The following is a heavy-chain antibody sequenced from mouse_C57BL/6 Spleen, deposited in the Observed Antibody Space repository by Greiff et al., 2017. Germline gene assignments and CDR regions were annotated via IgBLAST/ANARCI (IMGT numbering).Heavy chain of an antibody. J-gene: IGHJ2*01. CDR1: GFNIKDDY. Sequence: EVQLQQSGAELVRPGASVKLSCTASGFNIKDDYMHWVKQRPEQGLEWIGWIDPENGDTEYASKFQGKATITADTSSNTAYLQRSSLTSEDTAVYYCTTKRVTTVVIDDWGQGTTLTVSS. D-gene: IGHD1-1*01. CDR2: IDPENGDT. CDR3: TTKRVTTVVIDD. V-gene: IGHV14-4*01.